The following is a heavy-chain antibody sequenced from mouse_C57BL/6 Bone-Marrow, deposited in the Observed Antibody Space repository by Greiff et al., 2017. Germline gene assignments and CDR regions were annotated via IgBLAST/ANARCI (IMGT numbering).Heavy chain of an antibody. CDR1: GFTFSSYA. CDR2: ISSGGDYI. J-gene: IGHJ2*01. D-gene: IGHD1-1*01. CDR3: TRERGYGSSPYYLDY. Sequence: LKESGAGLVKPGGSLKLSCAASGFTFSSYAMSWVRQTPEKRLEWVAYISSGGDYIYYADNVKGRFTISRDKARNTLYLQMSSLKSEDTAKYYCTRERGYGSSPYYLDYWGQGTTLAVSS. V-gene: IGHV5-9-1*02.